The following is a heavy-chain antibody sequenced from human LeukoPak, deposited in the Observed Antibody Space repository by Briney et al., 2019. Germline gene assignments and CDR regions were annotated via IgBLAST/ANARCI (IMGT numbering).Heavy chain of an antibody. Sequence: GASVRVSSMASGYTFTVYYMRWGRQAPGQGLGWMGWINPNSGVTNYTQKFKGRVTMTRDTSISTAYMELSRLRSDDTAVYYCARDPTSEGYSYVTFDYWGQGTLVTVSS. CDR3: ARDPTSEGYSYVTFDY. J-gene: IGHJ4*02. CDR2: INPNSGVT. CDR1: GYTFTVYY. D-gene: IGHD5-18*01. V-gene: IGHV1-2*02.